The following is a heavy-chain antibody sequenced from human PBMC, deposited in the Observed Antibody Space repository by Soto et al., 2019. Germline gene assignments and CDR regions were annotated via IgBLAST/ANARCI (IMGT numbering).Heavy chain of an antibody. Sequence: PSETLSLTCTVSGGSISSSSYYWGWIRQPPGKGLEWIGSIYYSGSTYYNPSLKSRVTISVDTSKNQFSLKLSSVTAADTAVYYCASLTYDFWSGYYHFDYWGQGTLVTVSS. CDR3: ASLTYDFWSGYYHFDY. J-gene: IGHJ4*02. CDR1: GGSISSSSYY. CDR2: IYYSGST. D-gene: IGHD3-3*01. V-gene: IGHV4-39*01.